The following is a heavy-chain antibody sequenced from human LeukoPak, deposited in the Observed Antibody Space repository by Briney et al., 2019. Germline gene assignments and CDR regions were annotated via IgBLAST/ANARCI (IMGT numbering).Heavy chain of an antibody. J-gene: IGHJ5*02. D-gene: IGHD4-17*01. CDR3: TKDPNGDYVGAFDP. Sequence: GGSLRLSCAASGFSFSSFAMTWVRQAPGKGLEWVSSITGGHYPTYNTDSVKGRFTISRDNSKNTLYLQMNSLRADDTAVYYCTKDPNGDYVGAFDPWGQGTLVTVSS. CDR1: GFSFSSFA. V-gene: IGHV3-23*01. CDR2: ITGGHYPT.